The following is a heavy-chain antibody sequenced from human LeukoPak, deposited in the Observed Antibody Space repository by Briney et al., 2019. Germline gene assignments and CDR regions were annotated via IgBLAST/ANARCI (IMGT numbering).Heavy chain of an antibody. D-gene: IGHD5-18*01. V-gene: IGHV3-53*01. CDR3: ARGKITGYSYGIIDY. CDR1: GFTLSRNY. Sequence: SGGSLRLSRAASGFTLSRNYMSWVRQAPGKGLEWVSVIYSGGSTYYADSVKGRFTISRDNSKNTLYLQMNSLRAEDTAVYYIARGKITGYSYGIIDYWGQGTLVTVSS. CDR2: IYSGGST. J-gene: IGHJ4*02.